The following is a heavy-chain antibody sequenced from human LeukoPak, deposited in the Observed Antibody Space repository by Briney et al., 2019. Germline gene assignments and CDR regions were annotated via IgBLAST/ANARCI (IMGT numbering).Heavy chain of an antibody. Sequence: GGSLRLSCTASGFMIRDYWMNWVRQVPGKGLEWVANINEDGTKEDYVDSVRGRFTISRDNAKNSVYLQMNSLRVEDTALYYCASRESSMARSHWGQGTLVTVSS. D-gene: IGHD3-10*01. J-gene: IGHJ4*02. CDR2: INEDGTKE. CDR1: GFMIRDYW. CDR3: ASRESSMARSH. V-gene: IGHV3-7*01.